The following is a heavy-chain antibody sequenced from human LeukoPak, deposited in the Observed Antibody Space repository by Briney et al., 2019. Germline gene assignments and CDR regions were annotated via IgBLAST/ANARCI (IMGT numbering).Heavy chain of an antibody. J-gene: IGHJ3*02. CDR1: GFTFSSYG. CDR3: ARHLKDCGGDCYSGAFDI. Sequence: GGSLRLSCAASGFTFSSYGMHWVRQAPGKGLEWVAFIRYDGSNKYYADSVKGRFTISRDNSKNTLYLQMNSLRAEDTAVYYCARHLKDCGGDCYSGAFDIWGQGTMVTVSS. V-gene: IGHV3-30*02. D-gene: IGHD2-21*02. CDR2: IRYDGSNK.